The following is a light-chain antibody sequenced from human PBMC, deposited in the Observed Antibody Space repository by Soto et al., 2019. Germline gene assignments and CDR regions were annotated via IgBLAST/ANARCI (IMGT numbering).Light chain of an antibody. CDR2: DAS. J-gene: IGKJ3*01. CDR1: QGVTNY. V-gene: IGKV1-17*03. Sequence: DIQMTQSPSAMSASVGDRVTITCRASQGVTNYLAWFQQQPGKVPKRLIYDASTLQSGVPSRLSGSGSGTQFTLTISSLQPEDFANYSCLPHISTLYMFGAVTIVDIK. CDR3: LPHISTLYM.